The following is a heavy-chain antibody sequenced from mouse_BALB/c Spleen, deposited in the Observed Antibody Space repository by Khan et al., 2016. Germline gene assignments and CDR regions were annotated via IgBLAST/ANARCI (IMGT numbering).Heavy chain of an antibody. CDR3: ATGITTVIVTRRHY. Sequence: QIQLVQSGPELKKPGETVKISCKASGYTFTNFGINWVRQAPGKGLEWMDWINTHTGETTYAADFKRRFAFSFETSASPAYLQINNLKNEDTATYFCATGITTVIVTRRHYWGQGTTLTVSS. CDR2: INTHTGET. V-gene: IGHV9-3-1*01. D-gene: IGHD1-1*01. J-gene: IGHJ2*01. CDR1: GYTFTNFG.